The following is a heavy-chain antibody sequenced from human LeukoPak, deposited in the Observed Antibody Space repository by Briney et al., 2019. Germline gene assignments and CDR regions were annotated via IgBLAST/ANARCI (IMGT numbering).Heavy chain of an antibody. CDR2: ISWKGDTT. CDR1: GFTFNNYA. D-gene: IGHD2-2*01. Sequence: GGSLRLSCAASGFTFNNYAMTWVRQTPGKGPERFSLISWKGDTTAYAESVRGRFTISRDNAKNSLYLHMNSLRPEDTAFYHCARHRCSSTTCSFDSWGQGSLVTVSS. V-gene: IGHV3-20*01. J-gene: IGHJ4*02. CDR3: ARHRCSSTTCSFDS.